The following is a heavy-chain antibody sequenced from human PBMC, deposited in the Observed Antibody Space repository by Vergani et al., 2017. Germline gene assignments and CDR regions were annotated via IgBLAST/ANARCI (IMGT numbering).Heavy chain of an antibody. CDR1: GGSFFNSRYY. D-gene: IGHD3-22*01. J-gene: IGHJ4*02. CDR2: LDYNERA. Sequence: QLQLQESGPGLVKPSGTLSLTCSVTGGSFFNSRYYWGWIRQPPGKGLEWIGSLDYNERAYYTPSLRRRVAISIDTSKMQFPLKLYSLTAADTAKYYCARHVTQDYYNDSDYFDYWGLGTLVTVSS. CDR3: ARHVTQDYYNDSDYFDY. V-gene: IGHV4-39*01.